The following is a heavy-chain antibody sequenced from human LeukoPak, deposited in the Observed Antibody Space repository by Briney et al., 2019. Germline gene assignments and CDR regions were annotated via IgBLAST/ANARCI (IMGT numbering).Heavy chain of an antibody. D-gene: IGHD2-15*01. V-gene: IGHV3-72*01. Sequence: GGSLRLSCAASGFTFSDYYMDWVRQAPGKGLEWVGRTRDRANGYTTEYAASVEGRFTISRDNSQNSLFLQMNSLKTEATAVYYCARAFCYSGGTCYSDYNDYWGQGALVTVSS. J-gene: IGHJ4*02. CDR3: ARAFCYSGGTCYSDYNDY. CDR2: TRDRANGYTT. CDR1: GFTFSDYY.